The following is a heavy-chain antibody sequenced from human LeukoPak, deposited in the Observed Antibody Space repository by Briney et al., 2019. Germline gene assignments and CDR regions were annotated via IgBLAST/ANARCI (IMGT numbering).Heavy chain of an antibody. CDR2: ISGSGGGT. CDR1: GFTFSSYA. D-gene: IGHD6-19*01. V-gene: IGHV3-23*01. CDR3: AKTTTGYSSGRYPGWPVDY. J-gene: IGHJ4*02. Sequence: GGSLRPSCAASGFTFSSYAVSWVRQAPGKGLEWVSAISGSGGGTYYADSVKGRFTISRDNSKNTLYLQMNSLSTEDTAIYYCAKTTTGYSSGRYPGWPVDYWGQGTLVTVSS.